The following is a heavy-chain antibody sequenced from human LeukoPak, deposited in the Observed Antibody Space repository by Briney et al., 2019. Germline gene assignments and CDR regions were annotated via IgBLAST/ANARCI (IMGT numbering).Heavy chain of an antibody. CDR3: ARAPSGGYDTLRYAFDI. CDR1: GASITSSHW. D-gene: IGHD3-10*01. Sequence: PSETLSLTCAVSGASITSSHWWSWARQPPGKGLEWIREIHDSGTTNYKPSLKSRVTNYNPSLKSRVTISVDTSKNQFSLKLSSVTAADTAVYYCARAPSGGYDTLRYAFDIWGQGTMVTVSS. CDR2: IHDSGTT. V-gene: IGHV4-4*02. J-gene: IGHJ3*02.